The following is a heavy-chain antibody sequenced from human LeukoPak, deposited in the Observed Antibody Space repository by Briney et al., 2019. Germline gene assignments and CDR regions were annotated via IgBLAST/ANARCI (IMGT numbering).Heavy chain of an antibody. CDR2: ISYDGSNK. D-gene: IGHD3-22*01. Sequence: GGSLRLSCAASGFTFSSYAMHWVRQAPGKGLEWVAVISYDGSNKYYADSVKGRFTISRDNAKNSLYLQMNSLRAEDTALYYCAKDIYDSSGYWGAFDYWGQGTLVTVSS. V-gene: IGHV3-30-3*01. CDR1: GFTFSSYA. CDR3: AKDIYDSSGYWGAFDY. J-gene: IGHJ4*02.